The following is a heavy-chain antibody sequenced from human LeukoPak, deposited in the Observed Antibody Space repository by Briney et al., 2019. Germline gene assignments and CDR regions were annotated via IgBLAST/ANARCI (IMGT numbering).Heavy chain of an antibody. CDR3: ARRKGLYCSSTSCSGSLYDAFDI. D-gene: IGHD2-2*01. V-gene: IGHV5-51*01. Sequence: LGESLKISCKGSGYSFTSYWIGWVRQMPGKGLEWMGIIYPGDSDTRYSPSFQGQVTISADKSISTAYLQWSSLKASDTAMYYCARRKGLYCSSTSCSGSLYDAFDIWGQGTMVTVSS. J-gene: IGHJ3*02. CDR1: GYSFTSYW. CDR2: IYPGDSDT.